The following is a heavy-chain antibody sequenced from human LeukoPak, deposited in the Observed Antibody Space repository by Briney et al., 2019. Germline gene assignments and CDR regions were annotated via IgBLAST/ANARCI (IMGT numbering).Heavy chain of an antibody. J-gene: IGHJ3*02. CDR2: IYHGGST. CDR3: ARGGGGYSYGLRAFDI. CDR1: GGSISSGGYS. D-gene: IGHD5-18*01. Sequence: SQTLSLTCAVSGGSISSGGYSWSWIRQPPGKGLEWIGYIYHGGSTYYNPSLKSRVTISVDRSKNQFSLKLSSVTAADTAVYYCARGGGGYSYGLRAFDIWGQGTMVTVSS. V-gene: IGHV4-30-2*01.